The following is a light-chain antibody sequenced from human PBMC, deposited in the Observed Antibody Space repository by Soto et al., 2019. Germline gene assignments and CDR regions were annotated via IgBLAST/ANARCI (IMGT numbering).Light chain of an antibody. Sequence: EIVLTQPPATLSLSPGEGSTLSCRASQYVSSNLAWYQQKAGQAPRLLMYGASTRATGIPARFSGSGSGTEFTLTISSLQSEDFAVYYCQQYNNWPLTFGGGTKVDIK. J-gene: IGKJ4*01. V-gene: IGKV3-15*01. CDR2: GAS. CDR3: QQYNNWPLT. CDR1: QYVSSN.